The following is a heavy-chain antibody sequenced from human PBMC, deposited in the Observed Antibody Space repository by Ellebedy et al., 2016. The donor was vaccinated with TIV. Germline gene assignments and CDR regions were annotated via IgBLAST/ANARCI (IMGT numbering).Heavy chain of an antibody. V-gene: IGHV1-46*01. CDR1: GYTFTSYY. D-gene: IGHD3-16*01. CDR3: ASPRTHGRGRVYYYGMDV. J-gene: IGHJ6*02. CDR2: INPSGGST. Sequence: AASVKVSCTASGYTFTSYYMHWLRQAPGQGLEWMGIINPSGGSTSYAQKFQGRVTMTRDTSTSTVDMELSSLRSEDTAVYYCASPRTHGRGRVYYYGMDVWGQGTTVTVSS.